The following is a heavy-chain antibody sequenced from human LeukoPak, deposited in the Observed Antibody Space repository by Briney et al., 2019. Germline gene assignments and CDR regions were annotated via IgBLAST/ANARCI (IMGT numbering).Heavy chain of an antibody. J-gene: IGHJ4*02. V-gene: IGHV3-48*04. CDR1: GFTFSSYS. D-gene: IGHD4-17*01. CDR2: ISSSSSTI. CDR3: VSSGDYRVDY. Sequence: GGSLRLSCAASGFTFSSYSMNWVRQAPGKGLEWVSYISSSSSTIYYADSVKGRFTISRDNAKNSLYLQMNSLRAEDTAVYYCVSSGDYRVDYWGQGPLVTVP.